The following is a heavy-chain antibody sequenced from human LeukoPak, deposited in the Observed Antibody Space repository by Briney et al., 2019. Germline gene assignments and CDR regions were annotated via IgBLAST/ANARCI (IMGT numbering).Heavy chain of an antibody. D-gene: IGHD5-12*01. J-gene: IGHJ4*02. V-gene: IGHV3-21*01. Sequence: GGSLRLSCAASGFTFSRYSMNWVRQAPGKGLEWVSSISSSSTYIYYADSVKGRFTISRDNAKNSLYLQMNSLRAEDTAVYYCARDGAVTGYDPIDYWGQGTLVTVSS. CDR2: ISSSSTYI. CDR3: ARDGAVTGYDPIDY. CDR1: GFTFSRYS.